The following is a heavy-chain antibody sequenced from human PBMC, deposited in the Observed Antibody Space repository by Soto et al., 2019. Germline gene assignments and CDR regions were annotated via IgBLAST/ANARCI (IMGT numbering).Heavy chain of an antibody. D-gene: IGHD1-26*01. CDR2: IMWDSGLI. Sequence: EVQLVDSGGDLVQPGRSLRLSCAASGFNLKDYAMHWVRQAPGKGLECVAGIMWDSGLIGYADSVKGRFTISRDNAKNSLYLQMNSLRPEDTALYYCGKDIQRGGMDVWRQGTTVTVSS. CDR3: GKDIQRGGMDV. CDR1: GFNLKDYA. J-gene: IGHJ6*02. V-gene: IGHV3-9*01.